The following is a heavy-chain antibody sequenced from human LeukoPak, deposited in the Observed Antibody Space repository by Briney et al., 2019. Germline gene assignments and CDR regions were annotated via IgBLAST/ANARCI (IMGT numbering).Heavy chain of an antibody. V-gene: IGHV1-2*02. Sequence: GASVEVSCKASGYTFTGYYMHWVRQAPGQGLEWMGWINSNSGGTNYAQNFQGRVTMTRDTSISTAYMEVSTLRSDDTAVYYCARGPYCGGDCYSRPFFDYWGQGTLVTVSS. J-gene: IGHJ4*02. CDR2: INSNSGGT. D-gene: IGHD2-21*02. CDR1: GYTFTGYY. CDR3: ARGPYCGGDCYSRPFFDY.